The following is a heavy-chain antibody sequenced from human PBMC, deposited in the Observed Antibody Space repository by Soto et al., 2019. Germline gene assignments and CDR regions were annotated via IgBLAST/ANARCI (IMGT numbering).Heavy chain of an antibody. CDR2: ISTNNDAI. Sequence: EVQLVESGGGLVQPGGSLRLSCAASGFSISHCSMNWVRRAPGKGLEWISYISTNNDAIYYADSVKGRFTISRDNAKNSLYLQMNSLRAEDTALYYCASVLGSRRSGSYPSYWGQGTLVTVSS. CDR3: ASVLGSRRSGSYPSY. D-gene: IGHD3-10*01. J-gene: IGHJ4*02. V-gene: IGHV3-48*01. CDR1: GFSISHCS.